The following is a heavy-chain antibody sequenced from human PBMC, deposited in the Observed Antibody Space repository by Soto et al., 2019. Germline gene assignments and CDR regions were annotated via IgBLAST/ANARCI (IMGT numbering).Heavy chain of an antibody. CDR1: GGSISSYY. J-gene: IGHJ6*02. V-gene: IGHV4-59*01. CDR2: IYYSGST. CDR3: AIATRGYYYYAMDL. D-gene: IGHD2-8*02. Sequence: QVQLQESGPGLVKTSETLSLTCTVSGGSISSYYWSWIRQPPGKGLEWIGYIYYSGSTNYNPSLNRPLPISVATSKTQSSLTLSSVTAPDTALYYSAIATRGYYYYAMDLWCQGTTVTVSS.